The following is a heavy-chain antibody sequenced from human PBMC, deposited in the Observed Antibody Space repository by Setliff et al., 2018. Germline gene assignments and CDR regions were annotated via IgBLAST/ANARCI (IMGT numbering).Heavy chain of an antibody. CDR1: GYSFANTW. CDR2: IYPGDSDT. Sequence: PGASLKISCQGSGYSFANTWIAWVRQMPGKGLEWMGIIYPGDSDTKYGPSFQGQVTISVDKSITTAYLQWSSLKASDTAIYYCTTSSWPIPEYFHHWGQGTLVTVPQ. J-gene: IGHJ1*01. V-gene: IGHV5-51*01. CDR3: TTSSWPIPEYFHH.